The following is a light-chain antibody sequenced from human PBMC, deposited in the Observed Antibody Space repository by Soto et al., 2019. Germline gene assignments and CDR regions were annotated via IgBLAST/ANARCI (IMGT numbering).Light chain of an antibody. J-gene: IGKJ4*01. CDR2: GAS. CDR1: QSVSSNY. CDR3: QQYGRSSLT. Sequence: EIVLTQSPGTLSLSPGERATLSCRASQSVSSNYLAWYQQKPGQAPRLLMYGASNKATGIPDRFSGSGSGTDFTITISRLEPEDFAVYYCQQYGRSSLTFGGGTKVEIK. V-gene: IGKV3-20*01.